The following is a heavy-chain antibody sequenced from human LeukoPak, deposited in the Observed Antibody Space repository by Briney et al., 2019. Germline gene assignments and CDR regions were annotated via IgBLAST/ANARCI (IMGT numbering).Heavy chain of an antibody. CDR2: ISGDGGST. Sequence: GGSMRLSCAASGFTFDDYAMHWVRPAPGKGLEWVSLISGDGGSTYYADSVNGRFTISRDNSKNSLYLQMDSLRTEDTALYYCAKETDLGDYYDSSGFDYWGQGTLVTVSS. J-gene: IGHJ4*02. V-gene: IGHV3-43*02. CDR1: GFTFDDYA. CDR3: AKETDLGDYYDSSGFDY. D-gene: IGHD3-22*01.